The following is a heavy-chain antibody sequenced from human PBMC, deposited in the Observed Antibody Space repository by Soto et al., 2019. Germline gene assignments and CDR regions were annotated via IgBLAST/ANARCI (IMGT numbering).Heavy chain of an antibody. D-gene: IGHD2-2*01. CDR1: GFSFSSYS. Sequence: KPGGSLRLSCAASGFSFSSYSMNWVRQAPGKGLEWVSSISSSSSYIYYADSVKGRFTISRDNAKNSLYLQMNSLRAEDTAVYYCARGLIVVVPAAISNSGQGTLVTVSS. CDR3: ARGLIVVVPAAISN. J-gene: IGHJ4*02. CDR2: ISSSSSYI. V-gene: IGHV3-21*01.